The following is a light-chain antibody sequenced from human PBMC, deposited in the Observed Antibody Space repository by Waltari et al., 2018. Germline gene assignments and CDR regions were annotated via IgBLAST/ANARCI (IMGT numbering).Light chain of an antibody. Sequence: QTVVTQEPSFSVSPGGTVTLTCGLSSGSVSTIYYPSWYQQTPGQAPRTLIFSTNIRSSGVPDRFSGSILGNKAALTITGAQADDESDYYCVLYMGSGIRVFGGGTKLTVL. J-gene: IGLJ3*02. CDR2: STN. V-gene: IGLV8-61*01. CDR1: SGSVSTIYY. CDR3: VLYMGSGIRV.